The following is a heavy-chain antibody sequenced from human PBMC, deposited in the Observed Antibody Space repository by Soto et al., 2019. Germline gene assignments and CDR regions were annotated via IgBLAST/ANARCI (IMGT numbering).Heavy chain of an antibody. V-gene: IGHV3-15*01. D-gene: IGHD1-26*01. CDR3: TTDKEVATLFDY. Sequence: EVQLVESGGGLVSLGGSLSLSCAASGLTLGNAWLSWVGQAPGKGREWVGRIKSKTDGGTKDYAAPVKGRFTISRDDSKNTLYLQMNRLKTEDTAVYYCTTDKEVATLFDYWGQVTLVTVSS. CDR1: GLTLGNAW. J-gene: IGHJ4*02. CDR2: IKSKTDGGTK.